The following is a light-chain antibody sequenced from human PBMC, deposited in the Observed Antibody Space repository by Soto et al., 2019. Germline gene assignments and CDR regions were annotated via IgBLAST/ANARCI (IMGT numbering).Light chain of an antibody. CDR1: QDIKNY. Sequence: DIQVTQSPSSLSASEGDRVTITCQASQDIKNYLNWYQQKSGKAPKLLIYDASDLETGVPSRFSGSGSGTDFTFTINSLQPEDIAPYYCQQYDILPLPFAGGTKVAIK. CDR2: DAS. CDR3: QQYDILPLP. J-gene: IGKJ4*01. V-gene: IGKV1-33*01.